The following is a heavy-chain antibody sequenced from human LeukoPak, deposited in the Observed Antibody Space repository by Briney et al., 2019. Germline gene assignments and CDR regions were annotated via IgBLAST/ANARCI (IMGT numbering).Heavy chain of an antibody. V-gene: IGHV1-24*01. CDR2: FDPEDGET. CDR1: GYTFNSYG. J-gene: IGHJ5*02. CDR3: ARDSGWFDP. Sequence: ASVKVSCKASGYTFNSYGISWVRQAPGKGLEWMGGFDPEDGETIYAQKFQGRVTMTEDTSTDTAYMELSSLRSEDTAVYYCARDSGWFDPWGQGTLVTVSS.